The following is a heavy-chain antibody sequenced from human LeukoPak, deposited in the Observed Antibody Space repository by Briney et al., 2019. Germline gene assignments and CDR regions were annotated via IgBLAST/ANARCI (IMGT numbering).Heavy chain of an antibody. D-gene: IGHD6-19*01. J-gene: IGHJ4*02. CDR1: GYTFTSYY. V-gene: IGHV1-46*01. CDR2: INPSGGST. Sequence: ASVKVSCKASGYTFTSYYIHWVRQAPGQGLEWMGIINPSGGSTSYAQKFQGRVTMTRDMSTNTVYMELSSLRSEDTAVYYGARESSAVAAGHYWGQGTLVTVSS. CDR3: ARESSAVAAGHY.